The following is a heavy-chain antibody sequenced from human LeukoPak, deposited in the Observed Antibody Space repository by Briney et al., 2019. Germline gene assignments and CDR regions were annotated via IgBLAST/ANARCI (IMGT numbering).Heavy chain of an antibody. Sequence: SQTLSLTCAVSGGSISSGGYSWSWIRQPPGKGLEWIGYIYHSGSTYYNPSLKSRVTISVDRSKNQFSLKLSSVTAADTAVYYCARGGLAVAFDYWGQGTLVTVSS. CDR1: GGSISSGGYS. CDR2: IYHSGST. V-gene: IGHV4-30-2*01. D-gene: IGHD6-19*01. J-gene: IGHJ4*02. CDR3: ARGGLAVAFDY.